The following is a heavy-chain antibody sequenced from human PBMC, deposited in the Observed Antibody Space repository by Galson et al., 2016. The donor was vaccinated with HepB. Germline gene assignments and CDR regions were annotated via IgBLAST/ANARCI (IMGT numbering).Heavy chain of an antibody. CDR3: ARDLSRYTSSWYTDYFDY. CDR2: ISAYNGNT. J-gene: IGHJ4*02. V-gene: IGHV1-18*04. Sequence: QSGAEVKKPGASVKVSCKASGYTFTNYGISWVRQAPGQGLEWMGWISAYNGNTNSAQKFQGRVTMTKDTSTSTAYMELRSLRSGDTAVYYCARDLSRYTSSWYTDYFDYWGQGTLVTVSS. D-gene: IGHD6-13*01. CDR1: GYTFTNYG.